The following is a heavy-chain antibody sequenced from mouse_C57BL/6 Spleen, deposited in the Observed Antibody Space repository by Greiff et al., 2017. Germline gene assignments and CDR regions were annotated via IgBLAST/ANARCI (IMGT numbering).Heavy chain of an antibody. V-gene: IGHV1-85*01. CDR2: IYPRDGST. CDR1: GYTFTSYD. Sequence: QVQLQQSGPELVKPGASVKLSCKASGYTFTSYDINWVKQRPGQGLEWIGGIYPRDGSTKYTEKLKGKATVTVDKYSSTAYMELHSLPSEDSAVYFCARSIGVTTVVPFDDWGQGTTLTVSS. J-gene: IGHJ2*01. D-gene: IGHD1-1*01. CDR3: ARSIGVTTVVPFDD.